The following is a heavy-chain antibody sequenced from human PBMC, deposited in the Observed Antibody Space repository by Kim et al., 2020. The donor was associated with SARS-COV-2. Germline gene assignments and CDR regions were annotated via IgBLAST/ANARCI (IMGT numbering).Heavy chain of an antibody. D-gene: IGHD6-19*01. CDR1: GFTFSSYA. CDR3: AKGGGAGSYYYYGMDV. Sequence: GGSLRRSCAASGFTFSSYAMSWVRQAPGKGLEWVSVIYSDGSSTYYADSVKGRFTISRDNSKNTLYLQMNSLRAEDMAVYYCAKGGGAGSYYYYGMDVWGQGTTVTVS. J-gene: IGHJ6*02. V-gene: IGHV3-23*03. CDR2: IYSDGSST.